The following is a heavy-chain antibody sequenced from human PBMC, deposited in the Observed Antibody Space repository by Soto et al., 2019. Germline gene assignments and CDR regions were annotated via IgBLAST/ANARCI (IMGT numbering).Heavy chain of an antibody. CDR2: LSGSGGST. D-gene: IGHD6-13*01. V-gene: IGHV3-23*01. J-gene: IGHJ4*02. CDR1: GFTFSNYA. Sequence: EVRLLESGGGLVQPGGSLRLSCAASGFTFSNYAVTWGRQAPGKGMEWVSTLSGSGGSTYYADSVKGRFTISRDNSKDTLYLQMNRVRAEDMAVYYCAKDQGSSWYEIDCWGQGTLVTVSS. CDR3: AKDQGSSWYEIDC.